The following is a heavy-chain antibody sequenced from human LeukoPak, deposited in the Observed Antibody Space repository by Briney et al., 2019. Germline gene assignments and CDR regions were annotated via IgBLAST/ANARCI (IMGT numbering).Heavy chain of an antibody. D-gene: IGHD3-22*01. CDR1: GFIFSNYA. V-gene: IGHV3-30*04. CDR3: ARGGYYYDSSGYLRDY. CDR2: ISYDGSNK. Sequence: GGSLRLSCAASGFIFSNYAMHWVRQAPGKGLEWVAVISYDGSNKYYADSVKGRFTISRDNSKNTLYLQMNSLRAEDTAVYYCARGGYYYDSSGYLRDYWGQGTLVTVSS. J-gene: IGHJ4*02.